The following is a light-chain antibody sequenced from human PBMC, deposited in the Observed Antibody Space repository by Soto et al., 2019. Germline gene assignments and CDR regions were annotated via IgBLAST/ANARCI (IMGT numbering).Light chain of an antibody. Sequence: DIQMTQSPSSLSASVGDRVTITCRASQSIVTYLNWYLQKPGKAPKLLIYAASNLQSGVPSRFSGSGSGTDVTLTSSSLQPEDFATYFCQQSYSTPPWTGGQGTKVEIK. V-gene: IGKV1-39*01. CDR3: QQSYSTPPWT. CDR1: QSIVTY. J-gene: IGKJ1*01. CDR2: AAS.